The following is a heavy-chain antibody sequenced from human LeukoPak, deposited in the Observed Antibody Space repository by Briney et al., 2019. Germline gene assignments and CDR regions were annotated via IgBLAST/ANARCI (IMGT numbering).Heavy chain of an antibody. CDR3: AKGASYGDYREFDY. V-gene: IGHV3-23*01. CDR2: ISGSGGST. CDR1: GFTFSSYA. D-gene: IGHD4-17*01. J-gene: IGHJ4*02. Sequence: GGALRLSCAASGFTFSSYATSWVRQAPGKGLEWVSAISGSGGSTYYADSVKGRFTISRDNSKNTLYLQMNSLRAEDTAVYYCAKGASYGDYREFDYWGQGTLVTVSS.